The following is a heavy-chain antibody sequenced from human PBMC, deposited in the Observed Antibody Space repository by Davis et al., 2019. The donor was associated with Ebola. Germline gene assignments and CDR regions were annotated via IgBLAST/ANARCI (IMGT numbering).Heavy chain of an antibody. CDR2: ISGSGVGT. Sequence: PGGSLRLSFAASGFSFSSYAMNWVRQPPGKGLEWVSAISGSGVGTYYADSVKGRFTISRDNSKNTLYLQMNSLRVDDTAVYYCAKGIIGWNFAFGYWGQGTLVTVSS. CDR1: GFSFSSYA. J-gene: IGHJ4*02. V-gene: IGHV3-23*01. CDR3: AKGIIGWNFAFGY. D-gene: IGHD1-7*01.